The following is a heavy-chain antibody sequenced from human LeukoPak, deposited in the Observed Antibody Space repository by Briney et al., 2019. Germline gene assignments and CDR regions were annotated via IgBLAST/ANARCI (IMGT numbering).Heavy chain of an antibody. J-gene: IGHJ4*02. CDR2: ISSSGSTI. CDR1: GFTFSSYE. CDR3: AREAHYDSSLLPDY. V-gene: IGHV3-48*03. D-gene: IGHD3-22*01. Sequence: GGSLRLSCAASGFTFSSYEMNWVRQAPGKGLEWVSYISSSGSTIYYADSVKGRFTISRDNAKNSLYLQMNSLRAEDTAVYYCAREAHYDSSLLPDYWGQGTLVTVSS.